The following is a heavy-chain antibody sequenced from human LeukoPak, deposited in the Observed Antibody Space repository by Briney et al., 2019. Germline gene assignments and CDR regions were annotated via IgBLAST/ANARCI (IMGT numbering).Heavy chain of an antibody. J-gene: IGHJ5*02. CDR3: ARGENWFDP. CDR1: GGSFSGYY. V-gene: IGHV4-34*01. Sequence: TETLSLTCAVYGGSFSGYYWSWIRQPPGKGLEWIGEINHSGSTNYNPSLKSRVTISVDTSKNQFSLKLSSVTAADTAVYYCARGENWFDPWGQGTLVTVSS. CDR2: INHSGST.